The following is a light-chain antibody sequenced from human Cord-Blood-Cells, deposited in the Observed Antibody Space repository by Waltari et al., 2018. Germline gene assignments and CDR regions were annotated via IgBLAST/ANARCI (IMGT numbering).Light chain of an antibody. J-gene: IGKJ1*01. CDR2: AAS. CDR1: QGISSY. CDR3: QQYYSYPRT. V-gene: IGKV1-8*01. Sequence: AIRMTQSPSSFSASTGDRVTITCRASQGISSYFDWYQQKPGKAPKLLIYAASTLQSGVPSRFSGSGSGTDFTLTISCLQSEDFATYYCQQYYSYPRTFGQGTKVEIK.